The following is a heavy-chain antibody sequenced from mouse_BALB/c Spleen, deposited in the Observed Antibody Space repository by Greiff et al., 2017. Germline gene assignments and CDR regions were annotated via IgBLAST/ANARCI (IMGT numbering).Heavy chain of an antibody. CDR3: ARPLFITPFYAMDY. CDR1: GFDFSRYW. J-gene: IGHJ4*01. V-gene: IGHV4-1*02. CDR2: INPDSSTI. Sequence: DVKLQESGGGLVQPGGSLKLSCAASGFDFSRYWMSWVRQAPGKGLEWIGEINPDSSTINYTPSLKDKFIISRDNAKNTLYLQMSKVRSEDTALYYCARPLFITPFYAMDYWGQGTSVTVSS. D-gene: IGHD1-2*01.